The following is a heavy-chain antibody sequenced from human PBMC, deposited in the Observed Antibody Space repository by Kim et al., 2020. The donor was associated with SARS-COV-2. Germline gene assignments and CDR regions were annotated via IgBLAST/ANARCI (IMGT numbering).Heavy chain of an antibody. D-gene: IGHD3-10*01. CDR1: GFDFIGYA. J-gene: IGHJ4*02. CDR2: ISYDGSNI. V-gene: IGHV3-30-3*01. CDR3: ARTEGTGSYMNPSDH. Sequence: GGSLRLSCLASGFDFIGYAMHWVRQAPGKGLEWVAVISYDGSNIFYVESVKGRFTVYRDDSRNTLYLQMNNLRVDDTALYYCARTEGTGSYMNPSDHWGQGTQVTVSS.